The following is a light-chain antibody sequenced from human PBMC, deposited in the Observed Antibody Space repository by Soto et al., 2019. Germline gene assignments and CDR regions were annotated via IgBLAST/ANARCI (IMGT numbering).Light chain of an antibody. CDR3: SSDAGNHLL. J-gene: IGLJ2*01. CDR1: STDVGGYNY. CDR2: EVN. V-gene: IGLV2-8*01. Sequence: QSVLTQPPSASGSPGPSVTISCTGTSTDVGGYNYVSWYQQHPGKAPQLMIYEVNKRPSGVPDRLSVSKSGNTASLTVSGLQAEDESDYSCSSDAGNHLLFGGGTKRTV.